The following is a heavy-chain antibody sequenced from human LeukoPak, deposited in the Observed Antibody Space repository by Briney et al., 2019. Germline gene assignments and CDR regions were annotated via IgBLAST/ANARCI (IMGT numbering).Heavy chain of an antibody. D-gene: IGHD3-10*01. CDR2: IYYSGST. V-gene: IGHV4-59*01. Sequence: PSETLSLTCTVSGGSISSYYWNWIRQPPGKGLEWIGYIYYSGSTNYNPSLKSRVTISVDTSKNQFSLKLSSVTAADTAVYYCGGTMVRGVILTQDPYTLDCWGQGTLVTVSS. J-gene: IGHJ4*02. CDR1: GGSISSYY. CDR3: GGTMVRGVILTQDPYTLDC.